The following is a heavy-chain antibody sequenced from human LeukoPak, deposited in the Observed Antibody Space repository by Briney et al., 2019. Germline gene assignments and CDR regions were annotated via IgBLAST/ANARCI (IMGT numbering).Heavy chain of an antibody. CDR3: ARVAKERVGGVYYFDY. Sequence: GGPLRLSCGASGFTFSDYDMHWVRQATGKGLEWVSAIGTAGDTYYTGSVKGRFTISRENAKNSLYLQMNSLRAGDTAVYYCARVAKERVGGVYYFDYWGQGTLVTVSS. J-gene: IGHJ4*02. CDR1: GFTFSDYD. CDR2: IGTAGDT. V-gene: IGHV3-13*01. D-gene: IGHD1-1*01.